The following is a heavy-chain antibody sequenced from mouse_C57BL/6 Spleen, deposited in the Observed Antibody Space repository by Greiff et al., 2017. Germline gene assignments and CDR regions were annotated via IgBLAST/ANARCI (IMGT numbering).Heavy chain of an antibody. CDR3: ARGTTVVAPNFDY. J-gene: IGHJ2*01. D-gene: IGHD1-1*01. V-gene: IGHV3-6*01. CDR2: ISYDGSN. Sequence: ESGPGLVKPSQSLSLTCSVTGYSITSGYYWNWIRQFPGNKLEWMGYISYDGSNNYNPSLKNRISITRDTSKNQFFLKLNSVTKEDTATYYCARGTTVVAPNFDYWGQGTTLTVSS. CDR1: GYSITSGYY.